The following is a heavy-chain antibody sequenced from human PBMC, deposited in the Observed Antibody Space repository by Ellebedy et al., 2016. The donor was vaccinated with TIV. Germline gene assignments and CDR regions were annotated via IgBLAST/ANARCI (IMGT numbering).Heavy chain of an antibody. D-gene: IGHD1-26*01. CDR1: GFTFSSYA. V-gene: IGHV3-23*01. Sequence: GGSLRLXCAASGFTFSSYAMSWVRQAPGKGLEWVSAISGSGGSTYYADSVKGRFTISRDNSKNTLYLQMNSLRAEDTAVYYCAKGEWAVKARFDYWGQGTLVTVSS. CDR2: ISGSGGST. J-gene: IGHJ4*02. CDR3: AKGEWAVKARFDY.